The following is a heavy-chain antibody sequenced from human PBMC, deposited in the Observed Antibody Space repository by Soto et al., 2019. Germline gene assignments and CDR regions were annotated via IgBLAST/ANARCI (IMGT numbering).Heavy chain of an antibody. CDR3: AKEFSMAYCAFDI. J-gene: IGHJ3*02. CDR1: GFSVSSNY. D-gene: IGHD2-21*01. V-gene: IGHV3-53*02. CDR2: IYSSETGGST. Sequence: EVQLVETGGGLIQPGGSLRLSCAASGFSVSSNYMSWIRQAPGKGLEWVSVIYSSETGGSTYYADSVKGRFTISGDNSQKPVLSQKNSPGGGDTAMYYCAKEFSMAYCAFDIWGQGTLVTVSS.